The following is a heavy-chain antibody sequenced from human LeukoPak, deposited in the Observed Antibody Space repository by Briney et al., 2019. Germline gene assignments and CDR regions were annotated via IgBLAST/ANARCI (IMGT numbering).Heavy chain of an antibody. CDR1: GFTFDDYA. D-gene: IGHD6-19*01. CDR3: AKDLTFSIAVAGFDY. CDR2: ISWNSGSI. J-gene: IGHJ4*02. Sequence: GGSLRLSCAASGFTFDDYAMHWVRQAPGKGLEWVSGISWNSGSIGYADSVKGRFTISRDNAKNSLYLQMNSLRAEDTALYYCAKDLTFSIAVAGFDYWGQGTLVTVSS. V-gene: IGHV3-9*01.